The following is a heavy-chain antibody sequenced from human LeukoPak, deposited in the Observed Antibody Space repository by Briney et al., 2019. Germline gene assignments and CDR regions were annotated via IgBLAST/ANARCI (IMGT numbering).Heavy chain of an antibody. CDR2: IYYSGST. Sequence: SETLSLTCTVSGGSISSSSYYWGWIRQPPGKGLEWIGSIYYSGSTYYNPSLKSRVTISVDTSKNQFSLKLRSVTAADTAAYYCARGYGDYVFDYWGQGTLVTVSS. CDR3: ARGYGDYVFDY. CDR1: GGSISSSSYY. V-gene: IGHV4-39*07. D-gene: IGHD4-17*01. J-gene: IGHJ4*02.